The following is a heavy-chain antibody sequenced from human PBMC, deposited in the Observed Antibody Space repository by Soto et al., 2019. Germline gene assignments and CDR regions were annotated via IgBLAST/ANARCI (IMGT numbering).Heavy chain of an antibody. CDR1: GGSISSYY. CDR2: IYYSGST. CDR3: ARTYYYGSGTFDP. Sequence: QVQLQESDPGLVKPSETLSLTCTVSGGSISSYYWSWIRQPPGKGLEWIGYIYYSGSTNYNPSLKSRVTISVDTSKNQFSLKLSSVTAADTAVYYCARTYYYGSGTFDPWGQGTLVTVSS. V-gene: IGHV4-59*01. J-gene: IGHJ5*02. D-gene: IGHD3-10*01.